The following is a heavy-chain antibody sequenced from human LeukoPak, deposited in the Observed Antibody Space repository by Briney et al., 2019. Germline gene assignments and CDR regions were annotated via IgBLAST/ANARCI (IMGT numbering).Heavy chain of an antibody. J-gene: IGHJ4*02. CDR1: GFTFSSYA. Sequence: GRPLRLSCAASGFTFSSYAMHWVRQAPGKGLEWVAVISYDGSNKYYADSVKGRFTVSRDNSKNTLYLQMNSLRAEDTAIYHCARGYIQLSNWGQGTLVTVSS. V-gene: IGHV3-30-3*01. CDR3: ARGYIQLSN. CDR2: ISYDGSNK. D-gene: IGHD5-18*01.